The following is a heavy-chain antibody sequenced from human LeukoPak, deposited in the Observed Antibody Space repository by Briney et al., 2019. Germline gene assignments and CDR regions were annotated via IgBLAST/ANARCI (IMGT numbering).Heavy chain of an antibody. J-gene: IGHJ5*02. CDR1: GGSISSGSYY. CDR3: ARDYYPAANYFDP. D-gene: IGHD4/OR15-4a*01. V-gene: IGHV4-61*02. Sequence: SQTLSLTYTVSGGSISSGSYYWSWIRQPAGKGLEWIGRFYTSGTTIYNPSLMSRVTISVDTSKNQFSLKLTSVTAADTALYYCARDYYPAANYFDPWGQGTLVTVSS. CDR2: FYTSGTT.